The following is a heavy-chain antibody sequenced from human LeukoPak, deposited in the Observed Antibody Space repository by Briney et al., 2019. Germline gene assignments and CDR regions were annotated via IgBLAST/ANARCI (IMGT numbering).Heavy chain of an antibody. D-gene: IGHD3-10*01. CDR3: ATHRDGSGSYGFDFDY. CDR1: GFTFSSYG. V-gene: IGHV3-30*03. Sequence: GRSLRLSCAASGFTFSSYGMHWVRQAPGKGPEWVAVISYDGSNKYYADSVKGRFTISRDNSKNTLYLQMNSLRAEDTAVYYCATHRDGSGSYGFDFDYWGQGTLVTVSS. CDR2: ISYDGSNK. J-gene: IGHJ4*02.